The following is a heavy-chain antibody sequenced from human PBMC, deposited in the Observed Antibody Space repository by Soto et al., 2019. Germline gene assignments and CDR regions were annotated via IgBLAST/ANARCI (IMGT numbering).Heavy chain of an antibody. D-gene: IGHD3-10*01. J-gene: IGHJ4*02. Sequence: GGSLRLSCAASGFTFGSYWLSWVRQAPGKQLERVANIKVDGSEKYYVDSVRGRFIISRDNAENSLYLQMNSLRAEDTAVYYCARDRGWQTFDYWGQGTLVTVSS. CDR3: ARDRGWQTFDY. V-gene: IGHV3-7*03. CDR1: GFTFGSYW. CDR2: IKVDGSEK.